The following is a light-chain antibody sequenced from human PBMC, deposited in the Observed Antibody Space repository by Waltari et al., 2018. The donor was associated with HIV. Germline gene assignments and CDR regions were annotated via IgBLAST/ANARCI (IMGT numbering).Light chain of an antibody. CDR1: ALAKQY. CDR3: QSADSSGSYV. CDR2: NDS. Sequence: SYELTQPPSVSVSPGQAARINCSGDALAKQYAAWYQQKPGQAPVLVIYNDSERPSGIPERFSGSSSGTTVTLTISGVQAEDEADYYCQSADSSGSYVFGTGTKVTVL. V-gene: IGLV3-25*03. J-gene: IGLJ1*01.